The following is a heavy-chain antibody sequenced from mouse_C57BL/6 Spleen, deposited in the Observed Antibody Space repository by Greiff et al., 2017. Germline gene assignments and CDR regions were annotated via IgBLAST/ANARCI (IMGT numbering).Heavy chain of an antibody. CDR1: GFTFSDYG. Sequence: DVQLVESGGGLVKPGGSLKLSCAASGFTFSDYGMHWVRQAPEKGLEWVAYISSGSSTIYYADTVKGRFHISRDNAKNTLFLQMTSLRSEDTAMYYCARPYYYGSSYYFDYWGQGTTLTVSS. D-gene: IGHD1-1*01. CDR3: ARPYYYGSSYYFDY. J-gene: IGHJ2*01. V-gene: IGHV5-17*01. CDR2: ISSGSSTI.